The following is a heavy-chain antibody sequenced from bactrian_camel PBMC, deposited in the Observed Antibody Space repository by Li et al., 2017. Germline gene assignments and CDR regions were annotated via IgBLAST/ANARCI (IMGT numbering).Heavy chain of an antibody. CDR3: ATHSRRNFYKCDSWRQRGLDH. V-gene: IGHV3S56*01. CDR2: INSDGTI. CDR1: GRSNENYF. Sequence: HVQLVESGGGSVQAGGSLRLSCAISGRSNENYFLAWFRQPPGKEREGVAAINSDGTIAYADSVKGRFTVSQDTAENMVYLQMNNLKPEDTGTYVCATHSRRNFYKCDSWRQRGLDHWGQGTQVTVS. J-gene: IGHJ4*01. D-gene: IGHD6*01.